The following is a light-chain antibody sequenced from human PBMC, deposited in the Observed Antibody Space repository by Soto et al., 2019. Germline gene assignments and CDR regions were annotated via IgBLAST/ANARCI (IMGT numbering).Light chain of an antibody. V-gene: IGKV4-1*01. CDR2: WGS. CDR1: QSILFTSNNKTL. CDR3: HQYLNTPYT. Sequence: DIVMTKSPDFLAVSVGERATINCKSSQSILFTSNNKTLLAWYQQKPGQPPNLRIYWGSTRESGVPDRISGSGSGTDFTLTISSLQAEDVAVYYCHQYLNTPYTFGQGTKV. J-gene: IGKJ2*01.